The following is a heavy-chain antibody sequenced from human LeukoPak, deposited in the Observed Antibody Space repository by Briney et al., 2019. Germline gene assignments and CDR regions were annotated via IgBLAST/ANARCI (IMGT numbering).Heavy chain of an antibody. V-gene: IGHV1-2*02. CDR3: ARDKEDIVVVVAATFYYGMDV. Sequence: ASVKVSCKASGYTFTGYYMHWVRQAPGQGLEWMGWINPNSGGTNYAQKFQGRVTMTRDTSISTAYMELSRLSSDDTAVYYCARDKEDIVVVVAATFYYGMDVWGQGTTVTVSS. D-gene: IGHD2-15*01. J-gene: IGHJ6*02. CDR2: INPNSGGT. CDR1: GYTFTGYY.